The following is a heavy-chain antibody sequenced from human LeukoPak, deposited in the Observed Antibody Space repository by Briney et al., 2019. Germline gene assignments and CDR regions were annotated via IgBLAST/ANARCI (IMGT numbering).Heavy chain of an antibody. V-gene: IGHV5-51*01. D-gene: IGHD6-19*01. Sequence: GEPLKISCKGSGYSFTSYWIGWVRQMPGKGLEWMGIIYPGDSDTRYSPSFQGQVTISADKSISTAYLQWSRLKASDTAQYYCASCAVAGSSYYYYGMDVWGQGTTVTVSS. CDR2: IYPGDSDT. CDR1: GYSFTSYW. J-gene: IGHJ6*02. CDR3: ASCAVAGSSYYYYGMDV.